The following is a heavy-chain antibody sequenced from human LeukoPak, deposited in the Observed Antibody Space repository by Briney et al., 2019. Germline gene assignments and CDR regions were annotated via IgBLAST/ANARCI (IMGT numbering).Heavy chain of an antibody. CDR3: ARGHDGVVGWFAP. J-gene: IGHJ5*02. Sequence: SETLSLTCTVSGGSISNYYWIWIRQPPGKGLEWIAHVSYSGSTNYNPSLRSRVTISVDTFKNQFSLKVTSVTDADTAVYYCARGHDGVVGWFAPWGRGSLVTVSS. CDR1: GGSISNYY. V-gene: IGHV4-59*01. D-gene: IGHD2-15*01. CDR2: VSYSGST.